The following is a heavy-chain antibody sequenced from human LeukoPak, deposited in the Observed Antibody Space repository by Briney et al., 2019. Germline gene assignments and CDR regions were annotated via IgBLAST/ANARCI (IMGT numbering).Heavy chain of an antibody. J-gene: IGHJ2*01. Sequence: SRKVCCKVSGYALTELSMHWVRQAPGPGLEWMGSIIPILGIPNYAQKFQGRVTITADKSTTTAYMELSSLRSEDTAVYYCATEAIVVVTARDYWYFDLWGRGTLVTVSS. CDR2: IIPILGIP. CDR1: GYALTELS. V-gene: IGHV1-69*04. CDR3: ATEAIVVVTARDYWYFDL. D-gene: IGHD2-21*02.